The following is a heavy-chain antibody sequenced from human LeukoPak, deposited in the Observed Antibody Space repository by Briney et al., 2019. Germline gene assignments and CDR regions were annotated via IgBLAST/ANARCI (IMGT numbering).Heavy chain of an antibody. D-gene: IGHD2-15*01. CDR2: IYYSGST. CDR3: ARVRGSLLVL. V-gene: IGHV4-31*03. Sequence: SQTLSLTCTVSGGSISSGGYYWSWIRQHPGKGLEWTGYIYYSGSTYYNPPLKSRVTISVDTSKNQFSLKLSSVTAADTAVYYCARVRGSLLVLWGQGTLVTVSS. CDR1: GGSISSGGYY. J-gene: IGHJ4*02.